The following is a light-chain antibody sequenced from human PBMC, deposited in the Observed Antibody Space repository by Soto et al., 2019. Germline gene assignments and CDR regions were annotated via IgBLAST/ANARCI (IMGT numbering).Light chain of an antibody. J-gene: IGKJ4*01. CDR3: QQYNNWLT. Sequence: EVGMTQSPATLSVSPGERATLSCRASESVGSNLAWYQQKPGQAPSLLIYGASTRATGVPARFSGSGSGTEFTLTISSLQSEDFALYYCQQYNNWLTFGGGTKVEIK. CDR2: GAS. CDR1: ESVGSN. V-gene: IGKV3-15*01.